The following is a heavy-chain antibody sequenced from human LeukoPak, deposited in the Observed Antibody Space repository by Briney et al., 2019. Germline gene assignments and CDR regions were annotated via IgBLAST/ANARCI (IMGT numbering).Heavy chain of an antibody. Sequence: ASVKVSCKASGGTFSSYAISWVRQAPGQGLEWMGGIIPIFGTANYAQKFQGRVTITADKSTSTAYMELSSLRSEDTAVYYCARLGAVTTFLIDPWGQGTLVTVSS. CDR1: GGTFSSYA. CDR3: ARLGAVTTFLIDP. J-gene: IGHJ5*02. V-gene: IGHV1-69*06. CDR2: IIPIFGTA. D-gene: IGHD4-17*01.